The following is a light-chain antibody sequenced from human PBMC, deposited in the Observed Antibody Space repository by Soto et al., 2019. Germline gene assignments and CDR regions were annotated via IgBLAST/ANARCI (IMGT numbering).Light chain of an antibody. CDR2: GAS. Sequence: EIVLTQSPGTLSLSPGERATLSCRASQSVSSSYLAWYQQKPGQAPRLLIYGASSRATSIPDRFSGSGSGIDFTLTISRLEPDDLAVYYCQQYGSSPTWTFGQGTKVEI. V-gene: IGKV3-20*01. J-gene: IGKJ1*01. CDR3: QQYGSSPTWT. CDR1: QSVSSSY.